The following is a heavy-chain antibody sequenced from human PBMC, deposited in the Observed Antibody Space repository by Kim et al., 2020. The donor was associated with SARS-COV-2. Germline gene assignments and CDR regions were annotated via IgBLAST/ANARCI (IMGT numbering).Heavy chain of an antibody. CDR2: INHSGST. J-gene: IGHJ6*02. D-gene: IGHD6-19*01. CDR3: ARLDRIAVAGALYYYYGMDV. V-gene: IGHV4-34*01. CDR1: GGSFSGYY. Sequence: SETLSLTCAVYGGSFSGYYWSWIRQPPGKGLEWIGEINHSGSTNYNPSLKSRVTISVDTSKNQFSLKLSSVTAADTAVYYCARLDRIAVAGALYYYYGMDVWGQGTTVTVSS.